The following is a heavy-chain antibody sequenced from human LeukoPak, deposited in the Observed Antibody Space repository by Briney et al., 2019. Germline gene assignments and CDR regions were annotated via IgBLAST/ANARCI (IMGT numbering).Heavy chain of an antibody. J-gene: IGHJ6*02. CDR3: AKVLSSRAHYYYGMDV. CDR2: ISGSGGST. D-gene: IGHD6-13*01. V-gene: IGHV3-23*01. CDR1: GFTFSSYA. Sequence: LSGGSLRLSCAASGFTFSSYAMSWVRQARGKGLEWVSAISGSGGSTYYADSVKGRFTISRDNSKNTLYLQMNSLRAEDTAVYYCAKVLSSRAHYYYGMDVWGQGTTVTVSS.